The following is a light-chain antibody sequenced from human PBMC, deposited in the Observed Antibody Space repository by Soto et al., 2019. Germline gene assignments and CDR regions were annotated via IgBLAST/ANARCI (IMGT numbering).Light chain of an antibody. CDR1: QSINTY. CDR2: LTS. CDR3: QQSYTVPLI. V-gene: IGKV1-39*01. J-gene: IGKJ4*01. Sequence: DIQMTQSPSSLSASVGDRVTITCRANQSINTYLNWYQQKPGKAPKLLIYLTSNLQSGVPSRFSGGGSGTDFTLTISSLQPEDIATYYCQQSYTVPLIFGRGTKVDIK.